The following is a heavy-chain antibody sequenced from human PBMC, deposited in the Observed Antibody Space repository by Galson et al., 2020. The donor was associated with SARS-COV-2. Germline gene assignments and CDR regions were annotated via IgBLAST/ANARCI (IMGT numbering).Heavy chain of an antibody. D-gene: IGHD1-26*01. CDR2: ISSDGSNK. CDR3: ARVYSGSYSGYFDY. Sequence: TGGSLRLSCAASGFTFSSYAMHWVRQAPGKGLEWVAVISSDGSNKYYADSVKGRFTISRDNSKNTLYLQMNSLRAEDTAVYYCARVYSGSYSGYFDYWGQGTLVTVSS. J-gene: IGHJ4*02. CDR1: GFTFSSYA. V-gene: IGHV3-30-3*01.